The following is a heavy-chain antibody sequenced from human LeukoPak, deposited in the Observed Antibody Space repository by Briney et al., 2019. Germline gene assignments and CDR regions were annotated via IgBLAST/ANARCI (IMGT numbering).Heavy chain of an antibody. CDR3: ARDSFDRDLHWFDP. CDR1: GGSISSYY. CDR2: IYYSGST. J-gene: IGHJ5*02. V-gene: IGHV4-59*01. D-gene: IGHD3-10*01. Sequence: SETLSLTCTVSGGSISSYYWSWIRQPPGKGLEWIGYIYYSGSTNYNPSLKSRVTISVDTSKNQFSLKLSSVTAADTAVYYCARDSFDRDLHWFDPWGQGTLVTVSS.